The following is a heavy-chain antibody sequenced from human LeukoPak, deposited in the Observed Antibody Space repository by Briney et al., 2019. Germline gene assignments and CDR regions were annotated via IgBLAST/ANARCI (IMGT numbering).Heavy chain of an antibody. V-gene: IGHV1-46*01. Sequence: ASVKVSCKASGYTFTSYYMHWVRQAPGQGLEWMGIINPSDGSTSYAQKFQGGVTMTRDTSTSTVYMELSSLRSEDTAVYYCARNYYGSGSYPPAFVYWGQGTLVTVSS. CDR1: GYTFTSYY. CDR3: ARNYYGSGSYPPAFVY. J-gene: IGHJ4*02. D-gene: IGHD3-10*01. CDR2: INPSDGST.